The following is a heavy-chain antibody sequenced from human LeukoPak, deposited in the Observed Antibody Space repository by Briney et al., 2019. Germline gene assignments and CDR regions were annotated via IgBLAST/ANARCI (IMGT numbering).Heavy chain of an antibody. CDR2: ISGSGGST. CDR3: AKVGGSTCSSTSCFLGRMGFDY. V-gene: IGHV3-23*01. J-gene: IGHJ4*02. CDR1: GFTFSSYA. D-gene: IGHD2-2*01. Sequence: GGSLRLSCAASGFTFSSYAMSWVRQAPGKGLEWVSAISGSGGSTYYADSVKGRFTISRDNSKNTLYLQMNSLRAEDTAVYYCAKVGGSTCSSTSCFLGRMGFDYWGQGTLVTVSS.